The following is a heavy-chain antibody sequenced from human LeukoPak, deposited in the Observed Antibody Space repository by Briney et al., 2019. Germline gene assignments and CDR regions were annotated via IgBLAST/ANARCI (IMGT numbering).Heavy chain of an antibody. CDR1: GGSISSYY. V-gene: IGHV4-59*08. D-gene: IGHD2-2*01. J-gene: IGHJ6*04. CDR3: AGRRKYFVVVPAAKAVYYYYGREV. CDR2: IYYSGST. Sequence: SETLSLTCTVSGGSISSYYWSWIRQPPGKGLEWIGYIYYSGSTNYNPSLKSRVTISVDTSKNQFSLKLSSVTAADTAVYYCAGRRKYFVVVPAAKAVYYYYGREVWGKGPTVPVSS.